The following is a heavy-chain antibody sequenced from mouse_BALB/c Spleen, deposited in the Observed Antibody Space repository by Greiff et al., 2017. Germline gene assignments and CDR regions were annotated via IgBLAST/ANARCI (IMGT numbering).Heavy chain of an antibody. CDR3: ARGGLGRLDY. J-gene: IGHJ2*01. D-gene: IGHD3-1*01. CDR2: ISSGGST. CDR1: GFTFSSYA. Sequence: EVQGVESGGGLVKPGGSLKLSCAASGFTFSSYAMSWVRQTPEKRLEWVASISSGGSTYYPDSVKGRFTISRDNARNILYLQMSSLRSEDTAMYYCARGGLGRLDYWGQGTTLTVSS. V-gene: IGHV5-6-5*01.